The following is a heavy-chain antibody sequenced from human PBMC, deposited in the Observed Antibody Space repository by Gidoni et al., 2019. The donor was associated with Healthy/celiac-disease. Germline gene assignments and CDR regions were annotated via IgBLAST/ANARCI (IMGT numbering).Heavy chain of an antibody. J-gene: IGHJ4*02. Sequence: QVQLQQWGAGLLKPSEPLSLTCAVYGGSFSGYYWSWIRQPPGKGLEWIGEINHRGSTNYNPSLKSRVTISVDTSKNQFSLKLSSVSAADTAVYYCARGDGGYQRYFDYWGQGILVTVSS. V-gene: IGHV4-34*01. CDR1: GGSFSGYY. CDR3: ARGDGGYQRYFDY. D-gene: IGHD5-12*01. CDR2: INHRGST.